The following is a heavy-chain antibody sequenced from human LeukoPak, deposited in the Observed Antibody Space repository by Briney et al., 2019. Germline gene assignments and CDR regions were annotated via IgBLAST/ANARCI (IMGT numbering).Heavy chain of an antibody. CDR2: IWYDGSNK. D-gene: IGHD2-2*01. J-gene: IGHJ3*02. Sequence: GGSLRLSCAASGFTFSSYGMHWVRQAPGKGLEWVAVIWYDGSNKYYADSVKGRFTISRDNSKNTLYLQMNSLRAEGTALYHCARDRPSYCSSTSCPDDAFDIWGQGTMVTVSS. V-gene: IGHV3-33*01. CDR1: GFTFSSYG. CDR3: ARDRPSYCSSTSCPDDAFDI.